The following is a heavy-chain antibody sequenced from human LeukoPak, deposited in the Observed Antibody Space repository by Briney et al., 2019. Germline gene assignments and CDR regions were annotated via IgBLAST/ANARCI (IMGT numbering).Heavy chain of an antibody. J-gene: IGHJ3*02. CDR2: INSDGSST. Sequence: GGSLRLSCAASGFTFSSYWMHWVRQAPGKGLVWVSRINSDGSSTSYADSVKGRFTISRDNAKNTLYLQMNSLRAKDTAVYYCAREGTYYDILTGYDAFDIWGQGTMVTVSS. CDR1: GFTFSSYW. V-gene: IGHV3-74*01. CDR3: AREGTYYDILTGYDAFDI. D-gene: IGHD3-9*01.